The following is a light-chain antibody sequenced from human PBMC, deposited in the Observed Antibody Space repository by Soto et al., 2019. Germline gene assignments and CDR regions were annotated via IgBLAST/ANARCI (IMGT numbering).Light chain of an antibody. Sequence: EIVLTQSPGTLSLSPGERATLSCRASQSVSSSYLAWYQQKPGQAPRLLIYGASNRATGIPDRFSGSGSGTDFTLTISRLEPEDSAVYYWQQYGSSPRALTCGGGTKVEIK. CDR3: QQYGSSPRALT. CDR2: GAS. V-gene: IGKV3-20*01. CDR1: QSVSSSY. J-gene: IGKJ4*01.